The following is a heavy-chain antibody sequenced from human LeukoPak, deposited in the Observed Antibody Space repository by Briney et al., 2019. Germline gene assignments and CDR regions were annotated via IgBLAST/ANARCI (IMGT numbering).Heavy chain of an antibody. Sequence: PGGSLRLSCAASGFTFSDYYMSWIRQAPGKGLEWVSYISSSGSTIYYADSVKGRFTISRDNAKNSLYLQMNSLRAEDTAVYYCAREYCSSTSCRPSDAFDIWGQGTMVTVSS. D-gene: IGHD2-2*01. CDR2: ISSSGSTI. CDR1: GFTFSDYY. V-gene: IGHV3-11*04. CDR3: AREYCSSTSCRPSDAFDI. J-gene: IGHJ3*02.